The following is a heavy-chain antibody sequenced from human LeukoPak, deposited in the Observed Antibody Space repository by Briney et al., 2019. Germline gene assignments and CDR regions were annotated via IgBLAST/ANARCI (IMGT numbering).Heavy chain of an antibody. D-gene: IGHD6-19*01. V-gene: IGHV4-4*02. CDR1: GGSISSSNW. Sequence: SETLSLTCAVSGGSISSSNWWSWVRQPPGKGLEWIGEIYHSGSTNYNPSLKSRVTISVGKSKNQFSVKLSSVTAADTAVYYCARSIRGYSSGWYYFDYWGQGTLITVSS. CDR2: IYHSGST. J-gene: IGHJ4*02. CDR3: ARSIRGYSSGWYYFDY.